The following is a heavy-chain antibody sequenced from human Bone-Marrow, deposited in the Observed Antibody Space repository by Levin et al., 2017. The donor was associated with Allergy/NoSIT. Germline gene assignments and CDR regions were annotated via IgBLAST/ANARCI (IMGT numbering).Heavy chain of an antibody. V-gene: IGHV1-18*01. CDR3: AVIDFRNGYAYDH. Sequence: ASVKVSCEASGYTFISYGMNWVRQAPGQGLEWMGWVSTYNGRTNLAQKFQGRVTMTADTSTSTVYMEMRSLRSDDTGIYYCAVIDFRNGYAYDHWGQGTLVAVSS. D-gene: IGHD3-3*01. CDR2: VSTYNGRT. CDR1: GYTFISYG. J-gene: IGHJ4*02.